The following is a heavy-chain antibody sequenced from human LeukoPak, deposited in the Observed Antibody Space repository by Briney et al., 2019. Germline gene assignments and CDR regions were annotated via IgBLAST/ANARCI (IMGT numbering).Heavy chain of an antibody. Sequence: SETLSLTCTVSGGSISSGGYYWSWTRQHPGKGLEWIGYIYYSGSTYYNPSLKSRVTISVDTSKNQFSLKLSSVTAADTAVYYCARSVVVAATTFDYWGQGTLVTVSS. V-gene: IGHV4-31*03. CDR1: GGSISSGGYY. CDR3: ARSVVVAATTFDY. J-gene: IGHJ4*02. D-gene: IGHD2-15*01. CDR2: IYYSGST.